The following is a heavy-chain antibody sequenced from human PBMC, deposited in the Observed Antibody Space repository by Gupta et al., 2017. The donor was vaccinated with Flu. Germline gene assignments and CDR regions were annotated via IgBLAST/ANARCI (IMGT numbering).Heavy chain of an antibody. CDR2: INPNSGDT. V-gene: IGHV1-2*02. CDR3: ARASPWAFVKTGGSH. D-gene: IGHD3-16*01. CDR1: GYTFTDYY. Sequence: QVQLVQSGAEGKKPGASVKVSCKASGYTFTDYYFHWVRQATGQGLESMGWINPNSGDTNKDQRCHGRLPLTGDTSSGTTDMELRGLSADDSAVYFCARASPWAFVKTGGSHWGERTRVTVSS. J-gene: IGHJ1*01.